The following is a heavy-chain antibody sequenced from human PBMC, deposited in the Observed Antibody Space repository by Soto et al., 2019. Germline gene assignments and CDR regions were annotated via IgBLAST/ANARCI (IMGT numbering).Heavy chain of an antibody. CDR2: ISSSGSTI. V-gene: IGHV3-48*03. Sequence: AGGSLRLSCAASGFTFSSYEMNWVRQAPGKGLEWVSYISSSGSTIYYADSVKGRFTISRDNAKNSLYLQMNSLRAEDTAVYYCARAYDYGDPYYFDYWGQGTLVTVSS. D-gene: IGHD4-17*01. CDR3: ARAYDYGDPYYFDY. CDR1: GFTFSSYE. J-gene: IGHJ4*02.